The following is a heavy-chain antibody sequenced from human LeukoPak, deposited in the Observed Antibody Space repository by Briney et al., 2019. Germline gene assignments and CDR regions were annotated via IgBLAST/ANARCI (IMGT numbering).Heavy chain of an antibody. Sequence: ASVKASCKASGYTFTGYYMHWVRQAPGQGLEWMGWINPNSGGTNYAQKFQGRVTMTRDTSISTAYMELSRLRSDDTAVYYCARGTSFQYNWFDPWGQGTLVTVSS. CDR1: GYTFTGYY. J-gene: IGHJ5*02. V-gene: IGHV1-2*02. CDR2: INPNSGGT. CDR3: ARGTSFQYNWFDP. D-gene: IGHD2-2*01.